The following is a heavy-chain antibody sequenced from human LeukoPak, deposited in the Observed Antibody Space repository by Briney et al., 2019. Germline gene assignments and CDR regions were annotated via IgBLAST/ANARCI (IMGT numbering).Heavy chain of an antibody. CDR1: GYTFTSYD. CDR3: ARVPYSGYDGWVDY. V-gene: IGHV1-8*01. D-gene: IGHD5-12*01. CDR2: MNPSSGNT. J-gene: IGHJ4*02. Sequence: ASVKVSCKASGYTFTSYDINWVRQATGQGLEWMGWMNPSSGNTGYAQKFQGRVTMTRNTSIGTAYMELSSLRSEDTAVYYCARVPYSGYDGWVDYWGQGTLVTVSS.